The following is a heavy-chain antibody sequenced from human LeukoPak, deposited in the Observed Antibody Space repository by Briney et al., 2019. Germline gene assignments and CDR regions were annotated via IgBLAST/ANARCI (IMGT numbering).Heavy chain of an antibody. V-gene: IGHV1-8*01. CDR1: GSTFTSYD. J-gene: IGHJ4*02. D-gene: IGHD3-22*01. CDR2: MNPNSGNT. CDR3: ARGRPRSGYYY. Sequence: ASVKVSCKASGSTFTSYDINWVRQATGPGLEWMGWMNPNSGNTGYAQKFQGRVTMTRNTSISTAYMELSSLRSEDTAVYYCARGRPRSGYYYWGQGTLVTVSS.